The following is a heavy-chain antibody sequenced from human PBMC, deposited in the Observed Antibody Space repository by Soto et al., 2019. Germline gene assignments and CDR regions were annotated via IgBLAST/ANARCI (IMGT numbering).Heavy chain of an antibody. D-gene: IGHD2-21*02. CDR1: GFTVSDNY. V-gene: IGHV3-53*04. Sequence: EVQLVESGGGLVLPGGSLRLSCAASGFTVSDNYMSWVRQAPGKGLEWVSIIYSGGSTYYADSVKGRFTISRHNSENTVYLQVNRLRAEDPAVYDCARVSASNWYSDFWGQGTLVTVCS. CDR3: ARVSASNWYSDF. J-gene: IGHJ4*02. CDR2: IYSGGST.